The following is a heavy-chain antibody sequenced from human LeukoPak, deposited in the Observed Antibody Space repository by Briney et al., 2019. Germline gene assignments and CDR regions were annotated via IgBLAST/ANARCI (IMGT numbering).Heavy chain of an antibody. CDR3: ARAGGVKTAALDLDY. CDR2: IYYSGSA. D-gene: IGHD6-25*01. J-gene: IGHJ4*02. CDR1: GGSISSYY. V-gene: IGHV4-59*01. Sequence: SETLSLTCTVSGGSISSYYWSWIRQPPGKGLEWIGNIYYSGSANHNPSLKSRVTISRDTSKNQFSLKLTSVTAADTAVYYCARAGGVKTAALDLDYWGQGTLVTVSS.